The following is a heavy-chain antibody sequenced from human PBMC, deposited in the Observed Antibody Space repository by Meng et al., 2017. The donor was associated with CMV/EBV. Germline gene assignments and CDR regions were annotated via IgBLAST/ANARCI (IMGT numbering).Heavy chain of an antibody. CDR3: ARVSDFWTEGGLDY. CDR1: GFTFSSYW. Sequence: GGSLRLSCAASGFTFSSYWMGWVRQAPGKGLEWVANIKQDGSEKYYVDSVKGRFTISRDNAKNSLYLQMNSLRAEDTAVYYCARVSDFWTEGGLDYWGQGTLVTVSS. CDR2: IKQDGSEK. V-gene: IGHV3-7*01. D-gene: IGHD3-3*01. J-gene: IGHJ4*02.